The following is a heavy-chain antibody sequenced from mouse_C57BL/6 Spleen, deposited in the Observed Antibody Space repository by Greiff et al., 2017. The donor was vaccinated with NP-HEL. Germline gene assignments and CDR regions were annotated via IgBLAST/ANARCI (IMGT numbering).Heavy chain of an antibody. CDR3: AREDSSGYAFDY. D-gene: IGHD3-2*02. CDR1: GFTFSSYA. CDR2: ISDGGSYT. Sequence: EVQVVESGGGLVKPGGSLKLSCAASGFTFSSYAMSWVRQTPEKRLEWVATISDGGSYTYYPDNVKGRFTISRDNAKNNLYLQMSNLKSEDTAMYYCAREDSSGYAFDYWGQGTTLTVSS. J-gene: IGHJ2*01. V-gene: IGHV5-4*01.